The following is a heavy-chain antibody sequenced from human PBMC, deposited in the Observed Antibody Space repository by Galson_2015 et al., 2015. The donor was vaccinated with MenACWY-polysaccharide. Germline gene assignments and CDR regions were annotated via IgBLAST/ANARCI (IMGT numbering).Heavy chain of an antibody. Sequence: SLRLSCAASGFTFSNAWMSWVRQAPGKGLEWVGRIKSKTDGGTTDYAAPVKGRFTISRDDSKNTLYLQMNSLKTEDTAVYYCTTEGYCSGGSCYSGQGGVDYWGQGTLVTVSS. V-gene: IGHV3-15*01. CDR3: TTEGYCSGGSCYSGQGGVDY. CDR2: IKSKTDGGTT. D-gene: IGHD2-15*01. CDR1: GFTFSNAW. J-gene: IGHJ4*02.